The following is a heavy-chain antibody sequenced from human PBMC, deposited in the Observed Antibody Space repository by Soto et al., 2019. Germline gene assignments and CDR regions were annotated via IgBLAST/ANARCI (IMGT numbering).Heavy chain of an antibody. D-gene: IGHD6-13*01. CDR1: GFTFSNYG. CDR3: ARDHGEQQLGPFDFDY. Sequence: QVQLVESGGGVVQPGRSLRLSCAASGFTFSNYGMHWVRQTPGKGLEWVAVIWYDGSNKYYADSVKGRFTISRDNSKNTLYLQMNSLRAEDTAVYYCARDHGEQQLGPFDFDYWGQGTLVTVSS. V-gene: IGHV3-33*01. J-gene: IGHJ4*02. CDR2: IWYDGSNK.